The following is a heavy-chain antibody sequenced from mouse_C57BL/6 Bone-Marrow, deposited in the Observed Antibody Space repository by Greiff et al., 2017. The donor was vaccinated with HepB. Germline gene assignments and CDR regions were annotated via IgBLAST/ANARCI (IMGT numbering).Heavy chain of an antibody. J-gene: IGHJ2*01. D-gene: IGHD1-1*01. CDR1: GYSITSGYY. CDR3: ARGGVITTVVYFDY. V-gene: IGHV3-6*01. Sequence: DVKLQESGPGLVKPSQSLSLTCSVTGYSITSGYYWNWIRQFPGNKLEWMGYISYDGSNNYNPSLKNRISITRDTSKNQFFLKLNSVTTEDTATYYCARGGVITTVVYFDYWGQGTTLTVSS. CDR2: ISYDGSN.